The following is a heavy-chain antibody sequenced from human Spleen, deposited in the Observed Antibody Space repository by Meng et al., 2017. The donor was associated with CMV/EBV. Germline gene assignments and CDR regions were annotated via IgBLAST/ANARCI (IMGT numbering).Heavy chain of an antibody. CDR1: GYTFTRYY. V-gene: IGHV1-46*01. CDR2: INPSGGST. Sequence: ASVKVSCKASGYTFTRYYMHWVRQAPGQGLEWMGIINPSGGSTRYAQKFQGRVTMTRDTSTSTVYMELSRLRSDDTAVYYCARDHCSGTSCYREIDYWGQGTLVTVSS. J-gene: IGHJ4*02. D-gene: IGHD2-2*02. CDR3: ARDHCSGTSCYREIDY.